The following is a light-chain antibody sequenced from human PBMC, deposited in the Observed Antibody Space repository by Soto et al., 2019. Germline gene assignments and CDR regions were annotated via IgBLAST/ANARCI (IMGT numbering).Light chain of an antibody. V-gene: IGLV2-14*01. CDR3: ASYTSSSTSVI. CDR1: SSDIGIYNF. Sequence: QSALTQPASVSGSPGQSITIFCTGTSSDIGIYNFVSWYQQHPGKAPKLIIFEVSNRPSGISSRFSGSKSGNTASLTISGLQAEDEADYYCASYTSSSTSVIFGRGTKLTVL. J-gene: IGLJ2*01. CDR2: EVS.